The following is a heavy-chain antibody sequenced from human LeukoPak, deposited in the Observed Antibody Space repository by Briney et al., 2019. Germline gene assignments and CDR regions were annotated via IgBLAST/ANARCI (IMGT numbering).Heavy chain of an antibody. CDR3: ARDQVEGYGMDV. Sequence: ASVKVSCKASGGTFSSYAISWVRQAPGQGLEWMGRIIPIFGIANYAQKFQGRVTITADKSTSTAYMELSSLRSEDTAVYYCARDQVEGYGMDVWGHGTTVTVSS. V-gene: IGHV1-69*04. CDR2: IIPIFGIA. D-gene: IGHD2-15*01. J-gene: IGHJ6*02. CDR1: GGTFSSYA.